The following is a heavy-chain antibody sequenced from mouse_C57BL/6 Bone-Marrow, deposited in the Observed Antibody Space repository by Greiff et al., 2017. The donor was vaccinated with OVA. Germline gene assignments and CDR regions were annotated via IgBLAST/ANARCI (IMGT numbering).Heavy chain of an antibody. CDR3: ASQDYDVYDMDY. CDR1: GFTFSDYG. CDR2: ISSVGSTI. J-gene: IGHJ4*01. D-gene: IGHD2-4*01. V-gene: IGHV5-17*01. Sequence: EVKLMESGGGLVKPGGSLKLSCAASGFTFSDYGMHWVRQAPEKGLEWVAYISSVGSTIYYADTVKGRFTISRDNAKTTLFLQLTSLRSADTAMCDCASQDYDVYDMDYWGQGTSVTVSA.